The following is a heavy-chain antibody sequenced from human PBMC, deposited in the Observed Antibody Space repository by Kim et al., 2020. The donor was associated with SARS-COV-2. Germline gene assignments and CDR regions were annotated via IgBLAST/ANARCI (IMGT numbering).Heavy chain of an antibody. Sequence: GGSLRLSCATFGFTFSTYAMHWVRQAPGKGLEYVALISYDGSKTYYGDSVKGRFTISRDNSNNTLSLQMNSLRAEDTAVYYCAKDQAHYDILTGLDYWGQGTLVAVSS. J-gene: IGHJ4*02. V-gene: IGHV3-30*18. CDR2: ISYDGSKT. D-gene: IGHD3-9*01. CDR1: GFTFSTYA. CDR3: AKDQAHYDILTGLDY.